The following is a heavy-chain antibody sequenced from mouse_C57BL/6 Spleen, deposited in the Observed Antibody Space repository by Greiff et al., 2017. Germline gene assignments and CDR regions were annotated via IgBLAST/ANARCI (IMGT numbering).Heavy chain of an antibody. Sequence: VKLMESGAELVKPGASVKISCKASGYAFSSYWMNWVKQRPGKGLEWIGQIYPGDGDTNYNGKFKGKATLTADKSSSTAYMQLSSLTSEDSAVYFCAKGLTTVVATDYFDYWGQGTTLTVSS. CDR3: AKGLTTVVATDYFDY. D-gene: IGHD1-1*01. CDR1: GYAFSSYW. V-gene: IGHV1-80*01. J-gene: IGHJ2*01. CDR2: IYPGDGDT.